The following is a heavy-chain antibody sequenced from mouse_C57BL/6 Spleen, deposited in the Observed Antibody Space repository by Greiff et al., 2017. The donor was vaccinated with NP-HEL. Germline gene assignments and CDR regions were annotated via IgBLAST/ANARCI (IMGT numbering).Heavy chain of an antibody. CDR2: IDPSDSST. CDR3: ERANYDYYIDY. J-gene: IGHJ2*01. V-gene: IGHV1-69*01. CDR1: GYTFTSYW. Sequence: QVQLQQPGAELVMPGASVKLSCKASGYTFTSYWMHWVKQRPGQGLEWIGEIDPSDSSTNYNQKFKGKSTLTVDKSYSTAYMQLSSLTSEDSAVYYGERANYDYYIDYWGQGTTLTVSS. D-gene: IGHD2-4*01.